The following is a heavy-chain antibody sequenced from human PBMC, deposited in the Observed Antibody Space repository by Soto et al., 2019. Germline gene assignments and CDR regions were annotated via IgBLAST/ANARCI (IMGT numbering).Heavy chain of an antibody. Sequence: QVQLLESGGSVLQPGRSLRLSCAASGFTFSSYGMHWVRQAPGKGLEWVTIISNDGSIQYYGDSVKGRFTVSRDNSKNTLFLEMTSLTAEHTATYYCAKDRRDSSGTCSRCFGMDVWGQGTTVTVSS. V-gene: IGHV3-30*18. J-gene: IGHJ6*02. D-gene: IGHD3-22*01. CDR2: ISNDGSIQ. CDR3: AKDRRDSSGTCSRCFGMDV. CDR1: GFTFSSYG.